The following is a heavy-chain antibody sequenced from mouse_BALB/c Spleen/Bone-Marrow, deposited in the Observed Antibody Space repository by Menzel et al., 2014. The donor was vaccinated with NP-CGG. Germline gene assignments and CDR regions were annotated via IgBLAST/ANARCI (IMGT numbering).Heavy chain of an antibody. CDR3: AKKYGDY. D-gene: IGHD2-10*02. CDR1: GYPFSSYW. V-gene: IGHV1-80*01. J-gene: IGHJ2*01. Sequence: VQLQESGAELVRPGSSVKISCKASGYPFSSYWMNWVKQRPGQGLEWIGQIYPGDGETNYNGKFKGNATLTADKSSSPAYMQLISLTSGASAVYFCAKKYGDYWGQGTPLTFSS. CDR2: IYPGDGET.